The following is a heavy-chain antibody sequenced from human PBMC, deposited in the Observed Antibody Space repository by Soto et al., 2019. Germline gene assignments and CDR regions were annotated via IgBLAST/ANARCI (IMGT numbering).Heavy chain of an antibody. J-gene: IGHJ6*02. D-gene: IGHD5-18*01. CDR1: GYTFTSYG. V-gene: IGHV1-18*01. CDR2: ISAYNGNT. Sequence: QVQLVQSGAEVTKPGASVTVSCKASGYTFTSYGISWVRQAPGQGLEWMGWISAYNGNTNYAQKLQCRVTMTTDTSTSTAYMELRSLRSDDTAVYYCAREDGGIRSFYDDSMDVWGQGTKVTVSS. CDR3: AREDGGIRSFYDDSMDV.